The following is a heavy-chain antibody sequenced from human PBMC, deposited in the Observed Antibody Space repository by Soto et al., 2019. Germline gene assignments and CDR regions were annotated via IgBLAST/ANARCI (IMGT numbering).Heavy chain of an antibody. CDR2: IYHSGST. D-gene: IGHD2-21*02. CDR3: ARGKFVVVTANWYFDL. Sequence: SETLSLTFAVSGGSISSGRYCWSGIRQPPGKGMEWIGYIYHSGSTYYNTSLRSRVTIAVDRSKNQFSLKLSSVTAADTAVYYCARGKFVVVTANWYFDLWGRGTLVTVSS. V-gene: IGHV4-30-2*01. CDR1: GGSISSGRYC. J-gene: IGHJ2*01.